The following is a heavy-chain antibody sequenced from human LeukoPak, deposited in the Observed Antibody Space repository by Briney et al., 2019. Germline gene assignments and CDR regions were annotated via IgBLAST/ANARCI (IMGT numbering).Heavy chain of an antibody. J-gene: IGHJ5*02. CDR2: IIPIFGTA. Sequence: SVKVSCKASGGTFSNYAISWVRQAPGQGLEWMGGIIPIFGTANYAQKFQGRVTITADESTSTAYMELSSLRSEDTAVYYCAGIAAAATGNWFDPWGQGTLVTVSS. V-gene: IGHV1-69*13. D-gene: IGHD6-13*01. CDR1: GGTFSNYA. CDR3: AGIAAAATGNWFDP.